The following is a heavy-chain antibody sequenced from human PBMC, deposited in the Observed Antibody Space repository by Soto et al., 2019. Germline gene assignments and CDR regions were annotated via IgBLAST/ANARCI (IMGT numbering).Heavy chain of an antibody. CDR2: IYYSGST. V-gene: IGHV4-59*01. D-gene: IGHD3-10*01. CDR1: GGSISSYY. J-gene: IGHJ6*02. CDR3: ARVRYDYGSGFYGMDV. Sequence: ASETLSLTCTVSGGSISSYYWSWIRQPPGKGLEWIGYIYYSGSTNYNPSLKSRVTISVDTSKNKFSLTLSSVTAAATAVYYCARVRYDYGSGFYGMDVGGQGTRVTVSS.